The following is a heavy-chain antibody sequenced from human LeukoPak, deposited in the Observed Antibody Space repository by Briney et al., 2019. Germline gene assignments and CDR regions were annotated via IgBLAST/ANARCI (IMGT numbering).Heavy chain of an antibody. J-gene: IGHJ5*02. D-gene: IGHD2-2*01. CDR3: AREGQRPTYCSSTSCSSHSGWFDP. CDR2: ISSSSSYI. CDR1: GFTFSSYS. Sequence: PGGSLRLSCAASGFTFSSYSMNWVRQAPGKGLEWVSSISSSSSYIYYADSVKGRFTISRDNAKNSLYLQMNSLRAEDTAVYYCAREGQRPTYCSSTSCSSHSGWFDPWGQGTLVTVSS. V-gene: IGHV3-21*01.